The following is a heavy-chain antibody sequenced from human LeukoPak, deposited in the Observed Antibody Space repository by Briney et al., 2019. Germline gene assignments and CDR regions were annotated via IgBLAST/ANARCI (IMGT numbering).Heavy chain of an antibody. CDR1: GGSISSGSYY. CDR3: ARGARQQQLVRRNRTPPLSGGFDP. CDR2: IYTSGST. D-gene: IGHD6-13*01. Sequence: SETLSLTCTVSGGSISSGSYYWSWIRQPAGKGLEWIGRIYTSGSTNYNPSLKSRVTISVDTSKNQFSLKLSSVTAADTAVYYCARGARQQQLVRRNRTPPLSGGFDPWGQGTLVTVSS. J-gene: IGHJ5*02. V-gene: IGHV4-61*02.